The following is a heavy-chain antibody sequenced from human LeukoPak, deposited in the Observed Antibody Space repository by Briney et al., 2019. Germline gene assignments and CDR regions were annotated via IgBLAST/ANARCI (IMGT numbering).Heavy chain of an antibody. J-gene: IGHJ6*02. CDR1: GGSISSGDYY. D-gene: IGHD1-26*01. V-gene: IGHV4-30-4*01. CDR3: ARTTSVSGMDV. CDR2: IYYSGST. Sequence: KSSETLSLTCTVSGGSISSGDYYWSWIRQPSGKGLEWIGYIYYSGSTYYNPSLKSRVTISVDTSKNQFSLKLSSVTAADTAVYYCARTTSVSGMDVWGQGTTVTVSS.